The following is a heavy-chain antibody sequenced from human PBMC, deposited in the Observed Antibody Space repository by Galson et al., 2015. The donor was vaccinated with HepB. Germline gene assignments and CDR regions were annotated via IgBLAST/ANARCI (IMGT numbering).Heavy chain of an antibody. V-gene: IGHV1-69*04. CDR1: GGTFSSYA. CDR2: IIPILGIA. CDR3: AILAAAGTDFDY. D-gene: IGHD6-13*01. J-gene: IGHJ4*02. Sequence: SVKVSCKASGGTFSSYAISWVRQAPGQGLEWVGRIIPILGIANYAQKFQGRVTITADKSTSTAYMELSSLRSEDTAVYYCAILAAAGTDFDYWGQGTLVTVSS.